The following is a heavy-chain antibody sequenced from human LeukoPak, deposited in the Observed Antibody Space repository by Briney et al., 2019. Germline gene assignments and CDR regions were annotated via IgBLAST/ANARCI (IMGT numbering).Heavy chain of an antibody. D-gene: IGHD6-19*01. CDR1: GFTFSSYP. Sequence: PGGSLRLSCAASGFTFSSYPMSWVRQAPGKGLEWVSAIRGSGGDTYYADSVKGRFTISRDNSKNTLYLQMNSLRAEDTAVYYCAKDASGWLQLDYYFDYWGQGTLVTVSS. V-gene: IGHV3-23*01. J-gene: IGHJ4*02. CDR2: IRGSGGDT. CDR3: AKDASGWLQLDYYFDY.